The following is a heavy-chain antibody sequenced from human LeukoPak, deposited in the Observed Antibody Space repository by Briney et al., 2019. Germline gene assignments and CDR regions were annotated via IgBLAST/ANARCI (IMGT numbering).Heavy chain of an antibody. V-gene: IGHV3-74*01. Sequence: PGGSLRPSCAASGFTFSTYWMHWVRQAPGKGLVWVSRINSDGSDASYADSVKGRFTISRDNAKNTLYLQMNSLRAEDTAVYYCAREFYLHSDNYDSGNWGQGTLVTVSS. CDR3: AREFYLHSDNYDSGN. CDR1: GFTFSTYW. J-gene: IGHJ4*02. D-gene: IGHD3-16*01. CDR2: INSDGSDA.